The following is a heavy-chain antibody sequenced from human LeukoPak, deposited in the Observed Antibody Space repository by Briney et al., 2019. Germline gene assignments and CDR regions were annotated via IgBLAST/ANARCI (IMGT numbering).Heavy chain of an antibody. CDR1: GYTFTSYG. CDR3: AKGSGSYYGGYYFDY. Sequence: ASVKVSCKASGYTFTSYGISWVRQAPGQGLEWMGWISAYNGNTNYAQKLQGRVTMTTDTSTSTAYMELRSLRSDDTAVYYCAKGSGSYYGGYYFDYWGQGTLVTVSS. D-gene: IGHD3-10*01. J-gene: IGHJ4*02. CDR2: ISAYNGNT. V-gene: IGHV1-18*01.